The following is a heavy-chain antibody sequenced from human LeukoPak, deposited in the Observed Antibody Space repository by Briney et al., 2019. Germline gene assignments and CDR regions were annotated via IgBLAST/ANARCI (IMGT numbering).Heavy chain of an antibody. Sequence: GGSLRLSCAASGFTFSSYAMHWVRQAPGKGLEGVAVISYDGSNKYYADSVKGRFTISRDNSKNTLYLQMNSLRAEDTAVYYCARDPDGYNSDDYWGQGTLVTVSS. CDR3: ARDPDGYNSDDY. CDR1: GFTFSSYA. D-gene: IGHD5-24*01. V-gene: IGHV3-30-3*01. J-gene: IGHJ4*02. CDR2: ISYDGSNK.